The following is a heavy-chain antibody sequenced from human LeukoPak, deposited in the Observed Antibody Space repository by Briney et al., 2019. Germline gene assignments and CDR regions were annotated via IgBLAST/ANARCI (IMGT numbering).Heavy chain of an antibody. D-gene: IGHD3-3*01. CDR1: GYTFTSYD. CDR3: ARAGRITIFGVVIIGNNWFDP. CDR2: MNPNSGNT. V-gene: IGHV1-8*03. J-gene: IGHJ5*02. Sequence: ASVKVSCKASGYTFTSYDINWVRQATGQGLEWMGWMNPNSGNTGYAQKFQGRVTITRNTSISTAYMELSNLRSEDTAVYYCARAGRITIFGVVIIGNNWFDPWGQGTLVTVS.